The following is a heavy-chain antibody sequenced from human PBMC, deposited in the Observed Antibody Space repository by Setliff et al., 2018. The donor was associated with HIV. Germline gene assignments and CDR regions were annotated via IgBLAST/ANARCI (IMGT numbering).Heavy chain of an antibody. CDR2: IWFDGSNE. J-gene: IGHJ1*01. CDR1: GFAISGTY. D-gene: IGHD3-10*01. CDR3: ATADAAAGTANIQD. V-gene: IGHV3-33*08. Sequence: GGSLRLSCAASGFAISGTYMHWVRQAPGKGLEWLAVIWFDGSNEFYENSVKGRFTISRDNSKNTLYLQMNSLKPADTAVYYCATADAAAGTANIQDWGQGTSVTVSS.